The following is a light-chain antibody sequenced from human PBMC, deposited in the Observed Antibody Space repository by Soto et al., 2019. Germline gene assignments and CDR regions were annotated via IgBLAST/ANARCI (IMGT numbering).Light chain of an antibody. Sequence: EIVLTQSPGTLSLSSGEKATLSCRASQSVSSNYLAWFQQRPGQPPRLLISGASSRATGIPDRFSGSGSGTDFTLTISRLEPEDFAVYHCQQYGGAPWTFGQGTKVDIK. CDR3: QQYGGAPWT. CDR2: GAS. CDR1: QSVSSNY. J-gene: IGKJ1*01. V-gene: IGKV3-20*01.